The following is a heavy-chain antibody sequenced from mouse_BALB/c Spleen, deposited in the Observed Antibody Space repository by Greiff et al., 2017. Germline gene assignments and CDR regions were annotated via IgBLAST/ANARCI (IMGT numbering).Heavy chain of an antibody. CDR2: INPSSGYT. J-gene: IGHJ4*01. Sequence: VQLQQSGAELARPGASVKMSCKASGYTFTSYTMHWVNQRPGQGLEWIGYINPSSGYTNYNQKFKDKATLTADKSSSTAYMQLSSLTSEDSAVYYCARAARATPMDYWGQGTSVTVSS. CDR3: ARAARATPMDY. V-gene: IGHV1-4*01. CDR1: GYTFTSYT. D-gene: IGHD3-1*01.